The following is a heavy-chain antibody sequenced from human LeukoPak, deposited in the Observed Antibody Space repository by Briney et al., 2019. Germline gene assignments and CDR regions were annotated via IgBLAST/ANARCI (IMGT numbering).Heavy chain of an antibody. CDR1: GFTFSSYA. Sequence: GGSLRLSCAASGFTFSSYAMSWVRQAPGKGLEWVSAISGSGGSTYYADSVKGRFTISRDNSKNTLYLQMNSLRAEDTAVYYCAKGTEYITMVRGVDYWGQGTLVTVSS. D-gene: IGHD3-10*01. CDR3: AKGTEYITMVRGVDY. V-gene: IGHV3-23*01. J-gene: IGHJ4*02. CDR2: ISGSGGST.